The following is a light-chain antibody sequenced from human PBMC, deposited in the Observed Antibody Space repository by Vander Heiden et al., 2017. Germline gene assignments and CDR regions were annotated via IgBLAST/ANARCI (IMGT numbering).Light chain of an antibody. J-gene: IGLJ1*01. CDR3: SSYTSSSTLV. CDR1: RSHVGAPNH. Sequence: QSALTQHASVSGFPGQSITISCTGPRSHVGAPNHVPLYQQHPGKVPKFFIYEFNNRPSGVANLFSGSKSGNTASLTISGLQAEYEADYYCSSYTSSSTLVFGTGTKVTVL. V-gene: IGLV2-14*01. CDR2: EFN.